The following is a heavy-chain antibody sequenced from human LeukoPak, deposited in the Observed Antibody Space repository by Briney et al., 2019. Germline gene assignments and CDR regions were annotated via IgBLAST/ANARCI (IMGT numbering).Heavy chain of an antibody. J-gene: IGHJ4*02. CDR3: ARVVSSAAAGDPLDY. Sequence: PGGSLRLSCAASGFTFSSYWMSWVRQAPGKGLEWVANIKEDGSEKYYVDSVKGRFTISRDNAKNSLYLQMNSLRAEDTAVYYCARVVSSAAAGDPLDYWGQGTLVTVSS. D-gene: IGHD6-13*01. CDR1: GFTFSSYW. V-gene: IGHV3-7*01. CDR2: IKEDGSEK.